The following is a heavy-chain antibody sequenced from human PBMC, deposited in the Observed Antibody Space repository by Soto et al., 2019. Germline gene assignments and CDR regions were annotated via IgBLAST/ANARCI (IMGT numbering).Heavy chain of an antibody. CDR1: GYTLNTYY. Sequence: ASVKVSCKASGYTLNTYYMHWVRQAPGQGPEWMGIINPRGGSTTYAQNFQDRVTMTRDTSSSTVYMELSSLRSEDTAVYYCARGGGFSPYYYNLDVWGQGTPVTVSS. V-gene: IGHV1-46*02. CDR3: ARGGGFSPYYYNLDV. CDR2: INPRGGST. J-gene: IGHJ6*02. D-gene: IGHD2-15*01.